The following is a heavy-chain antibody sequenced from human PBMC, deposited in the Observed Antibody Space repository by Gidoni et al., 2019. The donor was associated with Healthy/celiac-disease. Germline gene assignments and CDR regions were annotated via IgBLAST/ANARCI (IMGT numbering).Heavy chain of an antibody. V-gene: IGHV3-15*01. D-gene: IGHD2-21*01. CDR3: TTDGQPLFEYYYYYGMDV. Sequence: EVQLVESGGGLVKPGGSLRLSCAASGFPFSNAWLSWVRQAPGKGLEWVGRIKSKTDGGTTDYAAPVKGRFTISRDDSKNTLYLQMNSLKTEDTAVYYCTTDGQPLFEYYYYYGMDVWGQGTTVTVSS. J-gene: IGHJ6*02. CDR1: GFPFSNAW. CDR2: IKSKTDGGTT.